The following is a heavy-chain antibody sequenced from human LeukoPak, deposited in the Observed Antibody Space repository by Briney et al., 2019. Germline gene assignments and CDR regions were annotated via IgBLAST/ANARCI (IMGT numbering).Heavy chain of an antibody. CDR2: IYSGSNI. D-gene: IGHD6-19*01. V-gene: IGHV3-NL1*01. Sequence: PGGSLRLSCAASGFTFSSYGMHWVRQAPGKGLEWVSVIYSGSNIYYADSVKGRFTISRDNSKNTLYLQMNGLRADDTAVYYCARDRLAVAAVWGKGTTVTVSS. CDR1: GFTFSSYG. CDR3: ARDRLAVAAV. J-gene: IGHJ6*04.